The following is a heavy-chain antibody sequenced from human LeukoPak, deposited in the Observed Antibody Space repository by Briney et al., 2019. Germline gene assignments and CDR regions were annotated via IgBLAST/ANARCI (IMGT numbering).Heavy chain of an antibody. D-gene: IGHD2-2*01. V-gene: IGHV3-15*01. Sequence: GGSLRLSCAASGFTFSSYAMSWVRQAPGKGLEWVGRIKSKTDGGTTDYAAPVKGRFTVSRDDSKNTLYLQMNSLKTEDTAVYYCTTDLSDIVVVPAAHHRDYWGQGTLVTVSS. CDR1: GFTFSSYA. CDR2: IKSKTDGGTT. J-gene: IGHJ4*02. CDR3: TTDLSDIVVVPAAHHRDY.